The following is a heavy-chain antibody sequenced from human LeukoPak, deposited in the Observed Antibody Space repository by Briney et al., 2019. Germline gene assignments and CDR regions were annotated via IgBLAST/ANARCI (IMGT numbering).Heavy chain of an antibody. D-gene: IGHD3-3*01. CDR3: ARDVGTLEVLDY. CDR2: INPNNGGT. V-gene: IGHV1-2*02. CDR1: GYTFTGHY. Sequence: ASVKVSCKASGYTFTGHYMHWVRQAPGQGLEWMGWINPNNGGTDCAQKFQGRVNMTRDTSISTVYMELISLMSDDTAVYYCARDVGTLEVLDYWGQGNLVTVSS. J-gene: IGHJ4*02.